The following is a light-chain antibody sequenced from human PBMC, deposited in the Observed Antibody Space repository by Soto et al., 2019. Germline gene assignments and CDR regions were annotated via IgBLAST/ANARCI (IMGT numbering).Light chain of an antibody. CDR3: QHYGSSCPP. Sequence: EIVMTQSPATLSVSPGERATLSCSAIHGFSLKLAWYQQTRGQAPRLLIYYASSRATGIPDRFSGSGSGTDLTLTFSRLVPEDNAVYYCQHYGSSCPPFGGGTKVDIK. V-gene: IGKV3-20*01. J-gene: IGKJ4*02. CDR2: YAS. CDR1: HGFSLK.